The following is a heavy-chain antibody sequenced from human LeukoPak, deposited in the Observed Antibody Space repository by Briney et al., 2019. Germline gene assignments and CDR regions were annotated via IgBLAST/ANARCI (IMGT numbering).Heavy chain of an antibody. CDR1: GFTFSSYA. J-gene: IGHJ4*02. CDR2: ISYDGSNK. D-gene: IGHD4-11*01. CDR3: ARDFDYSFDY. Sequence: SLRLSCAASGFTFSSYAMHWVRQAPGKGLEWVAVISYDGSNKYYADSVKGRFTISRDNSKNTLYLQMNSLRAEDTAVYYCARDFDYSFDYWGQGTLVTVSS. V-gene: IGHV3-30*04.